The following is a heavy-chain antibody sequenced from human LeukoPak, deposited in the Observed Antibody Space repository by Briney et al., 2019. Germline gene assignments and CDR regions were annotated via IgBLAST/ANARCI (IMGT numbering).Heavy chain of an antibody. Sequence: GGSLRLSCAASGFTFNDYYMSWIRQAPGKGLEWLSYINIGGTNTHYADSVKGRFTISRDNSKNTLYLQMNSLRAEDTAVYYCAKEGIAVAGYYFDYWGQGTLVTVSS. J-gene: IGHJ4*02. CDR2: INIGGTNT. V-gene: IGHV3-11*05. CDR3: AKEGIAVAGYYFDY. CDR1: GFTFNDYY. D-gene: IGHD6-19*01.